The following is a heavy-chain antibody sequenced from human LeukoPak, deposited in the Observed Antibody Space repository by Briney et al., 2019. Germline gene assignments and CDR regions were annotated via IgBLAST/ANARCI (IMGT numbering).Heavy chain of an antibody. V-gene: IGHV3-13*04. D-gene: IGHD3-10*01. Sequence: GGSLRLSCAASGFTFGRYDMHWVRQATGKRLEWVSGIDTAGDTYYRGSVKSRFTISRENAKNSLYLQMNSLTAGDTAVYYCARGRDYGPGSMEVDYWGQGTLVTVSS. CDR3: ARGRDYGPGSMEVDY. CDR2: IDTAGDT. J-gene: IGHJ4*02. CDR1: GFTFGRYD.